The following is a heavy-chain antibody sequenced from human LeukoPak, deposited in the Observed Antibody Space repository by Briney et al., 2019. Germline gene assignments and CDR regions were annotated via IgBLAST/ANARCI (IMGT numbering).Heavy chain of an antibody. V-gene: IGHV4-4*02. CDR3: ARGGGKSTDYYYYYMDV. D-gene: IGHD4-23*01. Sequence: SETLSLTCAVSGGSISSSNWWSWVRQPPGKGLEWIGEIYHSGSTNYNPSLKSRVTISVDKSKNQFSLKLSSVTAADTAVYYCARGGGKSTDYYYYYMDVWGKGTTVTVSS. CDR2: IYHSGST. CDR1: GGSISSSNW. J-gene: IGHJ6*03.